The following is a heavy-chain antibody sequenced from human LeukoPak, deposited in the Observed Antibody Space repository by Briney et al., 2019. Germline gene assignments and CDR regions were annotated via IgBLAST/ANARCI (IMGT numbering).Heavy chain of an antibody. CDR3: ARDLVPPGAFDI. V-gene: IGHV4-31*03. Sequence: SQTLSLTCTVSGGSISSGGYYWSWIRQHPGKGLEWIGYIYYSGSTYYNPSLKSRVTMSVDTSKNQFSLKLSSVTAADTAVYYCARDLVPPGAFDIWGQGTMVTVSS. CDR2: IYYSGST. CDR1: GGSISSGGYY. J-gene: IGHJ3*02. D-gene: IGHD2-8*02.